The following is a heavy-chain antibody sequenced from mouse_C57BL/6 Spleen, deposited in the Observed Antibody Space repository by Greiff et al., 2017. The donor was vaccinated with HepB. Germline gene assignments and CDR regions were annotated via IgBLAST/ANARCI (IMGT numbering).Heavy chain of an antibody. V-gene: IGHV1-54*01. D-gene: IGHD2-4*01. CDR2: INPGSGGT. Sequence: VQLQQSGAELVRPGTSVKVSCKASGYAFTNYLIEWVKQRPGQGLEWIGVINPGSGGTNHNEKFKGKATLTADKSSSTAYMQLSSLTSEDSAVYFCARNDYEYWYFDVWGTGTTVTVSS. J-gene: IGHJ1*03. CDR3: ARNDYEYWYFDV. CDR1: GYAFTNYL.